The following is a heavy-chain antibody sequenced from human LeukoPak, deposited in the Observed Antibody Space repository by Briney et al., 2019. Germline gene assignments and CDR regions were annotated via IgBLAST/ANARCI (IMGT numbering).Heavy chain of an antibody. CDR1: VYSFATYW. Sequence: GESLKISCKGSVYSFATYWSRWVRETRGKGLEWMGRIDPSDSYTNYSPSFQGHVTISADKSITTAYLQWSSLKASDTAMYYCARPTRTGSTRYAMDVWGQGTTVTVSS. CDR2: IDPSDSYT. J-gene: IGHJ6*02. CDR3: ARPTRTGSTRYAMDV. V-gene: IGHV5-10-1*01. D-gene: IGHD1-7*01.